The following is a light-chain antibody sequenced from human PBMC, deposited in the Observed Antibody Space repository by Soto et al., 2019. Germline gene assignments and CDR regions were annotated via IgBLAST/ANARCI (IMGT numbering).Light chain of an antibody. CDR3: SSYTSRSTPYV. Sequence: QSALTQPASVSGSPGQSITLSCTGTSSDIGNYNYVSWYQQHPGKAPKLIIYEVSDRPSGVSNRFSGSKSGNTASLTISGLQAEDEADYDCSSYTSRSTPYVFGTGTKLTVL. J-gene: IGLJ1*01. CDR2: EVS. CDR1: SSDIGNYNY. V-gene: IGLV2-14*01.